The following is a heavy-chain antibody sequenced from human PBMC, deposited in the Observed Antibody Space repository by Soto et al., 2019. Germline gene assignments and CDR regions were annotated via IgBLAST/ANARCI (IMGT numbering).Heavy chain of an antibody. CDR1: GFTFSNYW. D-gene: IGHD5-18*01. V-gene: IGHV3-74*01. CDR3: ARGIQYMYGMDG. J-gene: IGHJ6*02. Sequence: EVQLVESGGGSVQPGGSLRLSCAASGFTFSNYWIHWVRQAPGKGLVWVSRVNSDGSTTNYADSVKGRLTISRDNAKNTVYLQINILRAEDMAVYYCARGIQYMYGMDGWVQGATVTVS. CDR2: VNSDGSTT.